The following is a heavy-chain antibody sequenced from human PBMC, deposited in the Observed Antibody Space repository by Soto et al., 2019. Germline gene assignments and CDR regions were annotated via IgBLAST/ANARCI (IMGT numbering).Heavy chain of an antibody. Sequence: SVKVSCKASGYTFTSYGISWVRQAPGQRLERMGWISAYNGNTNYAQKLQGRVTMTTDTSTSTAYMELRSLRSDDTAVYYCARDFRSSGWYVRVHYYNGMDVWGQGTTVTSP. CDR2: ISAYNGNT. V-gene: IGHV1-18*01. CDR1: GYTFTSYG. CDR3: ARDFRSSGWYVRVHYYNGMDV. J-gene: IGHJ6*02. D-gene: IGHD6-19*01.